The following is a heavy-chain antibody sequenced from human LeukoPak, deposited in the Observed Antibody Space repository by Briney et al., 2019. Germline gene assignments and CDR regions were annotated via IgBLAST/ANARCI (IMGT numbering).Heavy chain of an antibody. CDR3: ALTTVTTAVFR. CDR2: IYDSGST. CDR1: GGSISSSSYY. D-gene: IGHD4-17*01. Sequence: NPSETLSVICTVSGGSISSSSYYWGWIRQPPGKGMEWIGCIYDSGSTYYTPSLKSRVTISVDTSNNHLSLNLSSVTAADTAVYYCALTTVTTAVFRWGQGTLVTVSS. J-gene: IGHJ4*02. V-gene: IGHV4-39*01.